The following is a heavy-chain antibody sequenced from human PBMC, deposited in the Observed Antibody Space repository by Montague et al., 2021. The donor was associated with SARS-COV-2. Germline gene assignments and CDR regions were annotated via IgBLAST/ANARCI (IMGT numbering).Heavy chain of an antibody. J-gene: IGHJ4*02. CDR3: ARHVTFGGVVVALDY. V-gene: IGHV4-39*01. D-gene: IGHD3-16*02. CDR2: ISDRGSA. Sequence: SETLSLTCIVSGDSISASDYYWGWIRQPPGKGLEWIGSISDRGSATYKASLQSRLTISVDTSKNQFSLKVNFVTAADTAVYHCARHVTFGGVVVALDYWGQGHLVSVSS. CDR1: GDSISASDYY.